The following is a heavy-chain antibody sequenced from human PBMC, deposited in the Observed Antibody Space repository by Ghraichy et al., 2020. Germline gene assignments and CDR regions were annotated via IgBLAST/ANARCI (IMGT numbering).Heavy chain of an antibody. J-gene: IGHJ5*02. Sequence: SETLSLTCAVYGGSFSGYYWSWIRQPPGKGLEWIGEINHSGSTNYNPSLKSRVTISVDTSKNQFSLKLSSVTAADTAVYYCARGGVLLWFRELAPGPNWFDPWGQGTLVTVSS. CDR3: ARGGVLLWFRELAPGPNWFDP. V-gene: IGHV4-34*01. CDR2: INHSGST. CDR1: GGSFSGYY. D-gene: IGHD3-10*01.